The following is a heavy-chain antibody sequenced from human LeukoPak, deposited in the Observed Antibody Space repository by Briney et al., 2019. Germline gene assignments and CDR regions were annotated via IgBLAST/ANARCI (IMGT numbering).Heavy chain of an antibody. V-gene: IGHV3-23*01. D-gene: IGHD2-2*01. CDR3: ATYCTSTSCYPKDDY. CDR1: GFTFSSYA. CDR2: ISDSGGST. J-gene: IGHJ4*02. Sequence: PGGSLRLSCAASGFTFSSYAMSWVRQAPGKGLEWVSAISDSGGSTYYADSVKGRFTISRDNSKNTLYLQMNSLRAEDTAVYYCATYCTSTSCYPKDDYWGQGTLVTVSS.